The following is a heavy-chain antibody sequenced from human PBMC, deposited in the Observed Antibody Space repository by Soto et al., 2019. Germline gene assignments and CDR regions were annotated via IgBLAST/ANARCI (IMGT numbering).Heavy chain of an antibody. CDR1: GFTFSDYY. Sequence: QVQLVESGGGLVKTGGSLRIVCEASGFTFSDYYMSWVRQAPGKGLEWVSYISSSGNIIYYADSVKGRFTISRDNAKNSVYLQMNSLRAEDTALYFCAKMSSGNYYDPVFSWGQGTLVTVSS. D-gene: IGHD3-22*01. J-gene: IGHJ4*02. CDR2: ISSSGNII. V-gene: IGHV3-11*01. CDR3: AKMSSGNYYDPVFS.